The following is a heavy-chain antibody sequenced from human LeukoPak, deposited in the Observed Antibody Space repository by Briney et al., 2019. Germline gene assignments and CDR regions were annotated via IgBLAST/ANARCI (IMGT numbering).Heavy chain of an antibody. V-gene: IGHV3-74*01. Sequence: GGSLRLSCAASGFTFSNYWMHWVRQAPGKGLVCVLRINSDGSSTNYADSVKGRFTISRDNAKNTLYLQMNSLRADDTGMYYCARVDTATTLFPFWGQGTLVTVSS. CDR1: GFTFSNYW. J-gene: IGHJ4*02. CDR3: ARVDTATTLFPF. D-gene: IGHD4-17*01. CDR2: INSDGSST.